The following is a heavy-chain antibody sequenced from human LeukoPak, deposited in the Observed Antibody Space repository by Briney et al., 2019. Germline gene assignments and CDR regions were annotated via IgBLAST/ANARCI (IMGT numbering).Heavy chain of an antibody. V-gene: IGHV1-2*02. CDR2: INPNSGGT. Sequence: GASVKDSCKASGYTFTGYYMHWVRQAPGQGLEWMGWINPNSGGTNYAQKFQGRVTMTRDTSISTAYMELSRLRSDDTAVYYCARAYLGEDIVVVPAATTTWDYWGQGTLVTVSS. CDR3: ARAYLGEDIVVVPAATTTWDY. J-gene: IGHJ4*02. CDR1: GYTFTGYY. D-gene: IGHD2-2*01.